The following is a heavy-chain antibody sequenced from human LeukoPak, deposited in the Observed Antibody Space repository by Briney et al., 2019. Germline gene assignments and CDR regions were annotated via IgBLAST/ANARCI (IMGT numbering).Heavy chain of an antibody. Sequence: GGSLRLSCAASGFTFSSYGMHWVRQAPGKGLEWVAFIRYDRRNQYYADSVKGRFTISRDNSKNTLYLQMNSLRASDTAVYYCARELNGAFDPWGQGTLVTVSS. D-gene: IGHD1-1*01. CDR3: ARELNGAFDP. CDR1: GFTFSSYG. CDR2: IRYDRRNQ. V-gene: IGHV3-30*02. J-gene: IGHJ5*02.